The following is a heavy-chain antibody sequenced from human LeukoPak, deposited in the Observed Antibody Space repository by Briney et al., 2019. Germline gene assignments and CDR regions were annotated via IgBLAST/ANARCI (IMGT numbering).Heavy chain of an antibody. J-gene: IGHJ4*02. CDR3: ARDRDYGDYAVSLDY. CDR1: GGTFSSYA. D-gene: IGHD4-17*01. Sequence: ASVKVSCKASGGTFSSYAISWVRQAPGQGLGWMGGIIPIFGTANYAQKFQGRVTITTDESTSTAYMELSSLRSEDTAVYYCARDRDYGDYAVSLDYWGQGTLVTVSS. V-gene: IGHV1-69*05. CDR2: IIPIFGTA.